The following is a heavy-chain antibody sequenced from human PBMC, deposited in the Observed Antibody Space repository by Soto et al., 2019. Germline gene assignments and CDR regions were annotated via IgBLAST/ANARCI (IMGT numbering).Heavy chain of an antibody. CDR2: INPDSGNT. V-gene: IGHV1-8*01. J-gene: IGHJ5*02. CDR3: ARGIKYGDYSSWFDP. Sequence: QVQLVQSGAEVKKPGASVKVSCKASGYIFTNYDINWVRQATGQGLEYLGWINPDSGNTGYVQKFKGRVTTTRNTSINTAYMEMNSLISEDTAWYYWARGIKYGDYSSWFDPGGQGTLVTVSP. CDR1: GYIFTNYD. D-gene: IGHD4-17*01.